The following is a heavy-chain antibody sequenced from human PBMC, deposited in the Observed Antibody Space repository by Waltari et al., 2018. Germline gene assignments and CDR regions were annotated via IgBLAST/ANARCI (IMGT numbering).Heavy chain of an antibody. CDR3: ARDMRGAYLFPAPFDF. CDR1: RDTFTSYG. J-gene: IGHJ4*02. CDR2: ITPASTAL. V-gene: IGHV1-69*01. D-gene: IGHD3-16*01. Sequence: QVQLVQSGAAVKKPGSSVKVSCKASRDTFTSYGINWVRQAPGHGLEWMGGITPASTALIYAQSFQGRVTITADESTTTAYREVSSLRSEDTAMYYCARDMRGAYLFPAPFDFWGQGTLVIVSS.